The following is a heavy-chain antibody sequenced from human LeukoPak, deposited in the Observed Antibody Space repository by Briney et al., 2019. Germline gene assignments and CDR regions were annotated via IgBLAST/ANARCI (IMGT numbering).Heavy chain of an antibody. D-gene: IGHD2-8*01. CDR2: IYYSGST. Sequence: PSETLSLTCPVSGGSISSYYWSWIRQPPGKGREWIGYIYYSGSTNYNPSLKSRVTISVDASKHQFSLKPSSVTAADTAVYYCARDGRSGGYCTNGVCFGAFDIWGQGTMVTVSS. V-gene: IGHV4-59*01. J-gene: IGHJ3*02. CDR1: GGSISSYY. CDR3: ARDGRSGGYCTNGVCFGAFDI.